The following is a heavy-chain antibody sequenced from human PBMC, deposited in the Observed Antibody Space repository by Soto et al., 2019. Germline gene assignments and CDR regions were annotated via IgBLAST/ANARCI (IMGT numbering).Heavy chain of an antibody. CDR1: GESFSGYI. V-gene: IGHV4-34*01. Sequence: QVQLKQSGAGLLKPSETLSLTCAVYGESFSGYIWTWIRQTPGKGLQWIGQINHSGSASYNPSLKSRVTLSVHPSNSQFSLELSSVTAADTAVYYCARGLITGSHYSGGWYYFDSWGQGTQVTVSS. CDR3: ARGLITGSHYSGGWYYFDS. CDR2: INHSGSA. D-gene: IGHD6-19*01. J-gene: IGHJ4*02.